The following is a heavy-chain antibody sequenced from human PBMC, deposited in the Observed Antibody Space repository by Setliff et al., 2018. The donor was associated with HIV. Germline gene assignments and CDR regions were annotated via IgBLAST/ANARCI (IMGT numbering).Heavy chain of an antibody. D-gene: IGHD3-16*02. CDR1: EFIFSSYR. CDR2: IKQDGGEK. J-gene: IGHJ6*03. Sequence: GGSLRLSCAASEFIFSSYRMSWVRQAPGKGLGWVAYIKQDGGEKFYDDSVKGRFTISRDNAKNSLYLQMNSLRAEDTAVYYCARDPRASYLSYYYYHYLDVWGKGTTVTVSS. V-gene: IGHV3-7*03. CDR3: ARDPRASYLSYYYYHYLDV.